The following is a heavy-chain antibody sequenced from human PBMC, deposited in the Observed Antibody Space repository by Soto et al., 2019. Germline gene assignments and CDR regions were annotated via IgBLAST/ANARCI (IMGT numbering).Heavy chain of an antibody. Sequence: QVQLVESGGGLVKPGGSLRLSCAASEFPFSDYYMNWVRQAPGKGLEWVSYISSSGDTIYYADSVNGRFTISRDNAKSSLYLHIKSLSAEDTAVYYCARTHRDPYYYYYGMDVWGQGTTVTVSS. CDR1: EFPFSDYY. CDR2: ISSSGDTI. J-gene: IGHJ6*02. CDR3: ARTHRDPYYYYYGMDV. V-gene: IGHV3-11*01.